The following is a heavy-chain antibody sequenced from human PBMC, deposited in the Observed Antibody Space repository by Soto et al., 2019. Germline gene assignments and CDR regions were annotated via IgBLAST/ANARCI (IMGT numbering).Heavy chain of an antibody. CDR3: ESPNYGMDV. J-gene: IGHJ6*02. CDR2: IYHSGST. V-gene: IGHV4-38-2*02. CDR1: GACVTGFY. Sequence: SETLSLTCTVSGACVTGFYLSGIRQPPGKGLEWIGSIYHSGSTYDNPSLKSRVTISVDTSKNQFSLKLSSVTAADTALYYCESPNYGMDVWGQGTTVTVSS.